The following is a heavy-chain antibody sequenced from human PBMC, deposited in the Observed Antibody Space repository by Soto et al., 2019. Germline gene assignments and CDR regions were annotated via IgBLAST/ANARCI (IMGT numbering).Heavy chain of an antibody. CDR1: GGSISSGTYH. Sequence: PSATLSLTCTVSGGSISSGTYHWTWIRQHPEKGLEWIGYIYYSGSTYYNPSLKSRVTISVDTSKNQFSLRLSSVTAADTAVYYCAREMNYYDTSGDSYFDYWGQGTLVTVSS. D-gene: IGHD3-22*01. CDR3: AREMNYYDTSGDSYFDY. CDR2: IYYSGST. V-gene: IGHV4-31*03. J-gene: IGHJ4*02.